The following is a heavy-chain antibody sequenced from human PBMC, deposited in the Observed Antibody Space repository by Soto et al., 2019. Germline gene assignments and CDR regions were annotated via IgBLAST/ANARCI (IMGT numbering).Heavy chain of an antibody. J-gene: IGHJ5*02. CDR1: GGTFSSYA. D-gene: IGHD6-13*01. CDR3: ARFLRDSSSWYKNWFDP. CDR2: IIPIFGTA. Sequence: ASVKVSCKASGGTFSSYAISWVRQAPGQGLEWTGGIIPIFGTANYAQKFQGRVTITADKSTSTAYMELSSLRSEDTAVYYCARFLRDSSSWYKNWFDPWGQGTLVTVSS. V-gene: IGHV1-69*06.